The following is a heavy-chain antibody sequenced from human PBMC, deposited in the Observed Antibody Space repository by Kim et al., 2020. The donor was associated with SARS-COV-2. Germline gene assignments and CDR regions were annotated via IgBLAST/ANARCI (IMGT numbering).Heavy chain of an antibody. Sequence: GGSLRLSCAASGFTFSSYGMHWVRQAPGKGLEWVAVISYDGSNKYYADSVKGRFTISRDNSKNTLYLQMNSLRAEDTAVYYCAKDLAAADDAFDIWGQGTMVTVSS. CDR1: GFTFSSYG. J-gene: IGHJ3*02. V-gene: IGHV3-30*18. CDR3: AKDLAAADDAFDI. CDR2: ISYDGSNK. D-gene: IGHD6-13*01.